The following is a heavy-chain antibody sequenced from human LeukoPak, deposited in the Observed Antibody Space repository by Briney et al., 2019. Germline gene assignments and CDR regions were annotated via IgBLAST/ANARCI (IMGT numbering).Heavy chain of an antibody. CDR3: AKGPRAGLRYWYFDL. J-gene: IGHJ2*01. Sequence: GGSLRLSCAASGLTFNTYAMSWVRQAPGKGLQWVSTVSGSGAGTFYGDSVKGRFTISRDNSNNTLFLQMNSLSADDTAVYFCAKGPRAGLRYWYFDLWGRGSLVTVSS. CDR1: GLTFNTYA. V-gene: IGHV3-23*01. D-gene: IGHD2-21*02. CDR2: VSGSGAGT.